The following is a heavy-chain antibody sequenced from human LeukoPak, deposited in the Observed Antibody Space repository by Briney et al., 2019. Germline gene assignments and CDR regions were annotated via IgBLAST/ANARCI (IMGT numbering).Heavy chain of an antibody. CDR2: IYYSGST. Sequence: SETLSLTCTVSGGSISSSSYYWGWIRQPPGKGLEWIGSIYYSGSTYYNPSLKSRVTISVDTSKNQFSLKLSSVTAADTAVYYCASANWNQRAFDIWGQGTMVTLSS. CDR1: GGSISSSSYY. D-gene: IGHD1-1*01. J-gene: IGHJ3*02. V-gene: IGHV4-39*07. CDR3: ASANWNQRAFDI.